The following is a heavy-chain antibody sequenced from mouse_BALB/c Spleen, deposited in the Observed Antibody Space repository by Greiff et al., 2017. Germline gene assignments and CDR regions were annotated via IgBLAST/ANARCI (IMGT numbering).Heavy chain of an antibody. CDR1: GFSLTSYG. V-gene: IGHV2-2*02. J-gene: IGHJ4*01. CDR3: ARKKAIRDYYAMDY. CDR2: IWSGGST. Sequence: VKLMESGPGLVQPSQSLSITCTVSGFSLTSYGVHWVRQSPGKGLEWLGVIWSGGSTDYNAAFISRLSISKDNSKSQVFFKMNSLQANDTAIYYCARKKAIRDYYAMDYWGQGTSVTVSS.